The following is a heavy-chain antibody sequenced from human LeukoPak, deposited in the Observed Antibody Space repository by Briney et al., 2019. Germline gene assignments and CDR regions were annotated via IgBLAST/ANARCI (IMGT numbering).Heavy chain of an antibody. J-gene: IGHJ4*02. CDR1: GYTFTSYG. V-gene: IGHV1-18*01. D-gene: IGHD6-6*01. CDR3: AENLGTYSSSSPLGY. Sequence: ASVKVSCKASGYTFTSYGISWVRQAPGQGLEWMGWISAYNGNTNYAQKLQGRVTMTTDTSTSTAYMELRSLRSDDTAVYYCAENLGTYSSSSPLGYWGQGTLVTVSS. CDR2: ISAYNGNT.